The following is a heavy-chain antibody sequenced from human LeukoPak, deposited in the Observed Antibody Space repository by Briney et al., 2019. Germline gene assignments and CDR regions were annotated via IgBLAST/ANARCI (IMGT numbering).Heavy chain of an antibody. D-gene: IGHD3-3*01. CDR3: ARDSSSFCYFDY. CDR2: IFSDGNNR. CDR1: GFTFGRYS. Sequence: TGGALRLSCVASGFTFGRYSMHWVRQAPGKGLEWVSSIFSDGNNRHHADSVKGRFTISRDNSENTLYLQMNSLRAEDTAVYYCARDSSSFCYFDYGGQGTLVTVSA. J-gene: IGHJ4*02. V-gene: IGHV3-30-3*01.